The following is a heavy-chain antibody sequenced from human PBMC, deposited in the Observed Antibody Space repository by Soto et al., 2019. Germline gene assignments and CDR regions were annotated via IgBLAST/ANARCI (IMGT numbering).Heavy chain of an antibody. Sequence: ASVKVSCKASGYTFTSYYMHWVRQAPGQGLEWMGIINPSGGSTSYAQKFQGRVTMTRDTSTSTVYMELSSLRAEDTAVYYCAKEYYYGSGSYYELVYWGQGTLVTVSS. CDR2: INPSGGST. CDR3: AKEYYYGSGSYYELVY. CDR1: GYTFTSYY. J-gene: IGHJ4*02. D-gene: IGHD3-10*01. V-gene: IGHV1-46*01.